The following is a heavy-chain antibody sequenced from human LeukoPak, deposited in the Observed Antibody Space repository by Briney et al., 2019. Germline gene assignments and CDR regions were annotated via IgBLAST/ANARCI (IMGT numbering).Heavy chain of an antibody. CDR3: VRVSRFGCSSTSCYGQNRKHDAFDI. D-gene: IGHD2-2*01. J-gene: IGHJ3*02. V-gene: IGHV1-69*05. CDR2: IIPIFGTA. CDR1: GGTFSSYA. Sequence: ASVKVSCKASGGTFSSYAISWVRQAPGQGFEWMGGIIPIFGTANYAQKFQGRVTITTDESTSIAYMELSSLRSEDTAVYYCVRVSRFGCSSTSCYGQNRKHDAFDIWGQGTMVTVSS.